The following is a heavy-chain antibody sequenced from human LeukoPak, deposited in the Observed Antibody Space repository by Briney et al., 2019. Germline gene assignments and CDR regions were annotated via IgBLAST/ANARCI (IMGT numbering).Heavy chain of an antibody. CDR1: GFTGSNNY. Sequence: GGSPRLSCAASGFTGSNNYMSWVRQAPGKGLEWVSVIYSGGNTYFVESVKGRFTICRDNSKNMLFLQMSRLSAEVMAVYYCAGRRVLDASFDYWGQGTLVTVSS. D-gene: IGHD3-16*01. J-gene: IGHJ4*02. CDR3: AGRRVLDASFDY. CDR2: IYSGGNT. V-gene: IGHV3-66*02.